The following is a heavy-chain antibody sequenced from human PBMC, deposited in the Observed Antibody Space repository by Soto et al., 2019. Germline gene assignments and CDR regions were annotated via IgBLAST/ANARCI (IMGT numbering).Heavy chain of an antibody. J-gene: IGHJ6*03. Sequence: SETLSLTCAVYGGSFSGYYWSWIRQPPGKGLEWIGEINHSGSTNYNPSLKSRVTISVDTSKNQFSLKLSSVTAADTAVYYCARLGLELRKRLPQYYYYMDVWGKGTTVTVSS. CDR3: ARLGLELRKRLPQYYYYMDV. CDR1: GGSFSGYY. D-gene: IGHD1-7*01. CDR2: INHSGST. V-gene: IGHV4-34*01.